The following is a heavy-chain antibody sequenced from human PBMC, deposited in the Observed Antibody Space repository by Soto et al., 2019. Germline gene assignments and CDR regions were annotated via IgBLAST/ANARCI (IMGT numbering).Heavy chain of an antibody. V-gene: IGHV3-33*01. CDR1: GFTFSSYG. J-gene: IGHJ4*02. D-gene: IGHD6-6*01. CDR3: ARTIEYSSSSPFDY. CDR2: IWYDGSNK. Sequence: GGSLRLSCAASGFTFSSYGMHWVRQAPGKGLEWVAVIWYDGSNKYYADSVKGRFTISRDNSKNTLYLQMNSLRAEDTAVYYCARTIEYSSSSPFDYWGQGTLVTAPQ.